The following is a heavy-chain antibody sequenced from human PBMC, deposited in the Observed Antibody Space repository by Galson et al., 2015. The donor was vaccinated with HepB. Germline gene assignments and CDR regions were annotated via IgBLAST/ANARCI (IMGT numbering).Heavy chain of an antibody. Sequence: PALVKPTQTLTLTCTFSGFSLSTSGVGVGWIRQPPGKALEWLALIYWDDDKRYSPSLKSRLTITKDTSKNQVVLTMTNMDPVDTATYYCAPHRAMVRGVIRPGFDPWGQGTLVTVSS. CDR2: IYWDDDK. J-gene: IGHJ5*02. CDR1: GFSLSTSGVG. D-gene: IGHD3-10*01. V-gene: IGHV2-5*02. CDR3: APHRAMVRGVIRPGFDP.